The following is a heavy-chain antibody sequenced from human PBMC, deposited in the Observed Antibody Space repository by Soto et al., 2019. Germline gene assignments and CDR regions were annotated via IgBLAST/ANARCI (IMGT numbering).Heavy chain of an antibody. J-gene: IGHJ4*02. CDR2: IIPIFGTA. CDR3: ARDSPAYCGGDCPPGY. V-gene: IGHV1-69*13. Sequence: SVKVSCKASGGTFSSYAISWVRQAPGQGLEWMGGIIPIFGTANYAQKFQGRVTITADESTSTAYMELSSLRSEDTAVYYCARDSPAYCGGDCPPGYWGQGTLVTGSS. CDR1: GGTFSSYA. D-gene: IGHD2-21*02.